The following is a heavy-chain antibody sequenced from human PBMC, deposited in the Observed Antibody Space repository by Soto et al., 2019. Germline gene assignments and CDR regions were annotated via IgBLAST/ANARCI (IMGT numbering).Heavy chain of an antibody. CDR1: GFTFSNAW. D-gene: IGHD6-19*01. CDR3: TTDSSGWYYFDY. V-gene: IGHV3-15*01. J-gene: IGHJ4*02. CDR2: IKSKTEGGTT. Sequence: GGSLRLSCAASGFTFSNAWMSWVRQAPGKGLEWVGRIKSKTEGGTTDYAAPVKGRLTISRDDSKNTLYLQMNSLKTEDTAVYYCTTDSSGWYYFDYWGQGTLVTVSS.